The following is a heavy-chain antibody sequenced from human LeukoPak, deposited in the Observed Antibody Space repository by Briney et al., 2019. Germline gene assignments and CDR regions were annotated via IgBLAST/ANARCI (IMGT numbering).Heavy chain of an antibody. D-gene: IGHD1-26*01. Sequence: GGSLRLSCAASGFTFSSSGMSWVRQAPGKGLEWVSAISGSGGSTYYADSVQGRFTISRDNAKNTLYLQMNSLRAEDTALYYCVRDTWELHPDYWGQGTLVTVSS. J-gene: IGHJ4*02. CDR2: ISGSGGST. CDR1: GFTFSSSG. CDR3: VRDTWELHPDY. V-gene: IGHV3-23*01.